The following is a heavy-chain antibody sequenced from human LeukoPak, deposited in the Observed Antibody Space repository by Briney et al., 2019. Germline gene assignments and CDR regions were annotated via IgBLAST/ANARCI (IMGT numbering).Heavy chain of an antibody. CDR2: VHSGDNS. CDR1: GGFISSYY. D-gene: IGHD6-13*01. Sequence: SETLSLTCTVSGGFISSYYWSWIRQPAGKGLEWIGRVHSGDNSDSIPSLKSRLAMSLDTSTNRFSLKLTSVTAADTAVYYCARGGAHSPSHDYFYHFMDVWGKGTTVTVSS. J-gene: IGHJ6*03. CDR3: ARGGAHSPSHDYFYHFMDV. V-gene: IGHV4-4*07.